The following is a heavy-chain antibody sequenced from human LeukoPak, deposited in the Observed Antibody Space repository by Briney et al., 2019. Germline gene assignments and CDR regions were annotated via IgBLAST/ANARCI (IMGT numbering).Heavy chain of an antibody. CDR3: AKARSTGDCVADY. V-gene: IGHV3-20*04. CDR2: INWNGGST. CDR1: GFTFVDYG. D-gene: IGHD2-21*01. Sequence: PGGSLRLSCAASGFTFVDYGMSWVRQAPGKGLEWVSGINWNGGSTGYADSVKGRFTISRDNAKNSLYLQMNSLRAEDTALYYCAKARSTGDCVADYWGQGTLVTVSS. J-gene: IGHJ4*02.